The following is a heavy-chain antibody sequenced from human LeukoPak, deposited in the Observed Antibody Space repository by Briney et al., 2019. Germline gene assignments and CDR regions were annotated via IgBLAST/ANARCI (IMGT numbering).Heavy chain of an antibody. CDR3: ARDCSGGSCYGAFDI. J-gene: IGHJ3*02. Sequence: TSETLSLTCTVSGGSIRSSYYYWGWIRQPPGKGLEWIGYIYDSGSTYYNPSLKSRITISVDTSENRFSLKLSSVTATDTAVYYCARDCSGGSCYGAFDIWGQGTMVTVSS. D-gene: IGHD2-15*01. CDR1: GGSIRSSYYY. CDR2: IYDSGST. V-gene: IGHV4-30-4*08.